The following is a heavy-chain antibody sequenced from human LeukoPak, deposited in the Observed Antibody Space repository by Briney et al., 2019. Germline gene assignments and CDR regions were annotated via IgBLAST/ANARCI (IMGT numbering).Heavy chain of an antibody. D-gene: IGHD6-19*01. CDR3: ARTWYSSGCYRFDY. CDR2: ISSGSTTI. V-gene: IGHV3-48*01. Sequence: GGSLRLSCAASVFTFSNYGMNWVRQAPGKGLEGVSYISSGSTTIYYADSVKGRFTISRDNAKNSLYLQMNSLRAEDTAVYYCARTWYSSGCYRFDYWGQGALVTVSS. J-gene: IGHJ4*02. CDR1: VFTFSNYG.